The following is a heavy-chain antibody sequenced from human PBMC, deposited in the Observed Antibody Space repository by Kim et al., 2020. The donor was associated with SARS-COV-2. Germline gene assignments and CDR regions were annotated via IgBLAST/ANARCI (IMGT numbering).Heavy chain of an antibody. CDR3: ARLSYYDILTGWYYYYGMDV. CDR2: IKQDGSEK. Sequence: GGSLRLSCAASGFTFSSYWMSWVRQAPGKGLEWVANIKQDGSEKYYVDSVKGRFTISRDNAKNSLYLQMNSLRAEDTAVYYCARLSYYDILTGWYYYYGMDVWGQGTTVTVSS. V-gene: IGHV3-7*01. J-gene: IGHJ6*02. D-gene: IGHD3-9*01. CDR1: GFTFSSYW.